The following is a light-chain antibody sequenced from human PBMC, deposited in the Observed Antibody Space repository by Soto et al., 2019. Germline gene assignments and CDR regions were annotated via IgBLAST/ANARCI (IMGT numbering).Light chain of an antibody. J-gene: IGKJ2*01. V-gene: IGKV3-15*01. CDR3: QQYNDWPPYT. Sequence: ETVMTQSPATLSVTPGERVTLSCRASQSVGSHLAWYQQKPGQAPRLLMYATSVRATGVPARFSGSGSETDFTLTINSLQSEDFAVYYCQQYNDWPPYTFGQGTKLEIK. CDR2: ATS. CDR1: QSVGSH.